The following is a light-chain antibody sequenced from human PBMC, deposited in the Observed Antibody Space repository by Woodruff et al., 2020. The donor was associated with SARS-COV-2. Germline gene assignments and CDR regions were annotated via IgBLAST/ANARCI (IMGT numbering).Light chain of an antibody. CDR3: TSYTSSSTPYV. Sequence: NRPSGVSNRFSGSKSGNTASLTISGLQAEDEADYYCTSYTSSSTPYVFGTGTKVTV. J-gene: IGLJ1*01. V-gene: IGLV2-14*01.